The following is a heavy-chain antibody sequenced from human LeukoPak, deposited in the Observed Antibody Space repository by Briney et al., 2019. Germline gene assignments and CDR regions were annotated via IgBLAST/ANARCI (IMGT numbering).Heavy chain of an antibody. V-gene: IGHV1-69*01. CDR2: IIPIFGTA. D-gene: IGHD1-14*01. CDR1: GGTFSSYA. Sequence: SVKVSCKASGGTFSSYAISWVRQAPGQGLEWMGGIIPIFGTANYAQKFQRRVTTTADESTSTAYMELSSLRSEDTAVYYCARGTLWSHAFDIWGQGTMVTVSS. J-gene: IGHJ3*02. CDR3: ARGTLWSHAFDI.